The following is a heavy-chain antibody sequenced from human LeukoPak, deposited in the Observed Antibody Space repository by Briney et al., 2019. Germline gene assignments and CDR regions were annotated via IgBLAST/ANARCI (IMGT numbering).Heavy chain of an antibody. Sequence: SETLSLTCTVSGGSISSGGYYWSWIRQPPGKGLEWIGYIYHSGSTYYNPSLKSRVTISVDRSKNQFSLKLSSVTAADTAVYYCARYPDYYDSSGYYPLHAFDIWGQGTMVTVSS. CDR3: ARYPDYYDSSGYYPLHAFDI. V-gene: IGHV4-30-2*01. CDR1: GGSISSGGYY. J-gene: IGHJ3*02. D-gene: IGHD3-22*01. CDR2: IYHSGST.